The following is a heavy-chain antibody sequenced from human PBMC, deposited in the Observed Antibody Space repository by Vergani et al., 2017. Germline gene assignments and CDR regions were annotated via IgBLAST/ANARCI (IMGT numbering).Heavy chain of an antibody. V-gene: IGHV1-8*01. J-gene: IGHJ6*02. D-gene: IGHD2-15*01. CDR3: AGQGPDIVVVVASSYYYYGMDV. CDR1: GYTFTSYD. CDR2: MNPNSGNT. Sequence: QVQLVQSGAEVKKPGASVKVSCKASGYTFTSYDINWVRQATGQGLEWMGWMNPNSGNTGYAQKFQGRVTMTRNTSISTAYMELSSLRSEDTAVYYCAGQGPDIVVVVASSYYYYGMDVWGQGTTVTVSS.